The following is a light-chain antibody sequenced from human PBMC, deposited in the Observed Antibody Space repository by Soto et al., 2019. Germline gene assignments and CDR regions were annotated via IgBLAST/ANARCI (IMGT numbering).Light chain of an antibody. CDR3: QESRSALWGT. CDR2: GAS. Sequence: DIHMTQSPSSLSASLGDTVTITCRTSQNIYNSLNWYQQKAGRAPAVMIYGASNLQGGVPLRFSGSGSGTDFTLTISGLQPEDSATYYCQESRSALWGTCGQGTKVDIK. CDR1: QNIYNS. V-gene: IGKV1-39*01. J-gene: IGKJ1*01.